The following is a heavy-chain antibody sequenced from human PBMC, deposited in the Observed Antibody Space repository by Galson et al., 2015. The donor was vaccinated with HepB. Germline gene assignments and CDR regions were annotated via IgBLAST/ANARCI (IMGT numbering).Heavy chain of an antibody. CDR3: TTRDIVVKPGSQKRFDP. D-gene: IGHD2-21*01. CDR2: ISISGGTV. J-gene: IGHJ5*02. Sequence: SLRLSCAASGFTLSSHSMNWVRQAPGKGLEWISYISISGGTVHYADSVKGRFTISRDNVKTSVYLQLNNLRVEDTARYYCTTRDIVVKPGSQKRFDPWGQGTLVTVSS. V-gene: IGHV3-48*01. CDR1: GFTLSSHS.